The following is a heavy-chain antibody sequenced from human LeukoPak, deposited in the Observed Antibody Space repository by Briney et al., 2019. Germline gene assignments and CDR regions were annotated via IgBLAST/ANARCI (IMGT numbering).Heavy chain of an antibody. D-gene: IGHD1-26*01. V-gene: IGHV4-4*02. CDR3: ARAGGSVDYFDY. Sequence: SGTLSLTCAVSGGSISSSNWWSWVRPPPGKGLEWIGYIYYSGSTNYNPSLKSRVTISVDTSKNQFSLKLSSVTAADTAVYYCARAGGSVDYFDYWGQGTLVTVSS. CDR1: GGSISSSNW. J-gene: IGHJ4*02. CDR2: IYYSGST.